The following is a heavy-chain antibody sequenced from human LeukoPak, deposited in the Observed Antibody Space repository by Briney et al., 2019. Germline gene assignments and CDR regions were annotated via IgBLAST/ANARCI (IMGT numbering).Heavy chain of an antibody. Sequence: GASVKVSCKASGYTFTGYYMHWVRQAPGQGLEWMGRINPNSGGTNYAQKFQGRVTMTRETSISTAYMELSRLRSDDTAVYYCARPYYDWSNEFYPWGQGTLVTVSS. CDR1: GYTFTGYY. CDR2: INPNSGGT. CDR3: ARPYYDWSNEFYP. V-gene: IGHV1-2*06. J-gene: IGHJ5*02. D-gene: IGHD3-22*01.